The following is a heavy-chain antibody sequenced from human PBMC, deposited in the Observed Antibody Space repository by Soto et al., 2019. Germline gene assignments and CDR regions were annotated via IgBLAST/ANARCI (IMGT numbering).Heavy chain of an antibody. D-gene: IGHD3-22*01. CDR2: IVVGSGNT. J-gene: IGHJ4*02. Sequence: GASVKVSCKASGFTFTSSAVQWVRQARGQRLEWIGWIVVGSGNTNYVQKFQERVTITRDMSTSTAYMELSSLRSEDTAVYYCAAEWWDSSGYYYFDYWGRGTLVTVSS. CDR3: AAEWWDSSGYYYFDY. V-gene: IGHV1-58*01. CDR1: GFTFTSSA.